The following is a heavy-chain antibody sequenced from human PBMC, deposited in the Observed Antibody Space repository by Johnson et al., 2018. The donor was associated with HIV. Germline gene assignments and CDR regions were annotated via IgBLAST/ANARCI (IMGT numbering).Heavy chain of an antibody. J-gene: IGHJ3*01. CDR2: ISGSGGST. CDR3: ARDWSDIAAAVTGAFDV. Sequence: VQLVESGGGLVQPGGSLRLSCAASGFTFSSYAMSWVRQAPGKGLEWVSAISGSGGSTYYADSVKGRFTISRDNSKNTLYLQMNSLRAEDTAVYYCARDWSDIAAAVTGAFDVWGQGTMVTVSS. V-gene: IGHV3-23*04. CDR1: GFTFSSYA. D-gene: IGHD6-13*01.